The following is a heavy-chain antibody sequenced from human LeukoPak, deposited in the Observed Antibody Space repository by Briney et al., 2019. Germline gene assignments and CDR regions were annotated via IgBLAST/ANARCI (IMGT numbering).Heavy chain of an antibody. CDR2: ISGSGGST. V-gene: IGHV3-23*01. CDR3: AAYVLVWFEESLNAFGI. J-gene: IGHJ3*02. D-gene: IGHD3-10*01. CDR1: GFTFSSYA. Sequence: GGSLRLSCAASGFTFSSYAMSWVRQAPGKGLEWVSAISGSGGSTYYADSMKGRFTISRDNSKNTLYLQMNSLRAEDTAVYYCAAYVLVWFEESLNAFGIWGQGTMVTVSS.